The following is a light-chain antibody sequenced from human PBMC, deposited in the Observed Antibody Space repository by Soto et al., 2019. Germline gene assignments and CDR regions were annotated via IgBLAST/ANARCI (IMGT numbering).Light chain of an antibody. V-gene: IGLV1-51*01. CDR2: DNN. J-gene: IGLJ2*01. Sequence: QSVLTQPPSVSAAPGQTVTISCSGSSSNIGNNYVSWYQQLPGTAPKLLIYDNNKRPSGIPDRFSGSKSGTSATLGITGLQTGDEADYYCGTWDSSLIAGVFGGGTKLTVL. CDR1: SSNIGNNY. CDR3: GTWDSSLIAGV.